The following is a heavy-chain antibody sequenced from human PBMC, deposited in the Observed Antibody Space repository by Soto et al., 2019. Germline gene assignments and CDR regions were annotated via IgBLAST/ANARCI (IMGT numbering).Heavy chain of an antibody. CDR2: IIPIFGTA. Sequence: QVQLVQSGAEVKKPGSSVKVSCKASGGTFSSYAIDWVRQAPGQGLEWMGGIIPIFGTADYAQKFQGRVTIPAAESTSTAYMELSSLSSEDTAVYYCARGQTGGGWGYCFDYWGQGTLVTVSS. CDR1: GGTFSSYA. J-gene: IGHJ4*02. V-gene: IGHV1-69*12. CDR3: ARGQTGGGWGYCFDY. D-gene: IGHD3-16*01.